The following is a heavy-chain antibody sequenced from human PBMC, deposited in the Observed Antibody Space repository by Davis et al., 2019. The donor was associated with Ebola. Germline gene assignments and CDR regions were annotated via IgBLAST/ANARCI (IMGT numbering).Heavy chain of an antibody. V-gene: IGHV3-30*18. Sequence: PGGSLRLSCAASGFTFSDYGMHWVRQAPGKGLEWVALILHDGITMYYADSVRGRFTIFRDNSKNTVYLQMNSLRAEDTALYFCAKGGRYGGNHRTDSWGQGTLVTVSS. CDR2: ILHDGITM. J-gene: IGHJ4*02. CDR3: AKGGRYGGNHRTDS. CDR1: GFTFSDYG. D-gene: IGHD4-23*01.